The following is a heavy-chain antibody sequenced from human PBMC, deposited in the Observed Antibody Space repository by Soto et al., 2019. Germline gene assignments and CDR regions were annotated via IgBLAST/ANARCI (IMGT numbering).Heavy chain of an antibody. V-gene: IGHV5-51*01. CDR3: ARPEGWEMIDGPKYFQH. CDR1: GYTFTSYW. D-gene: IGHD1-26*01. J-gene: IGHJ1*01. Sequence: EVQLVQSGAEVKKPGESLKISCKGSGYTFTSYWIGWVRQMPGKGLEWMGIIYPGDSDTRYSPSFQGQVTISADKSISTAYLQWTSLKASDTAMYYCARPEGWEMIDGPKYFQHWGQGTLVTVSS. CDR2: IYPGDSDT.